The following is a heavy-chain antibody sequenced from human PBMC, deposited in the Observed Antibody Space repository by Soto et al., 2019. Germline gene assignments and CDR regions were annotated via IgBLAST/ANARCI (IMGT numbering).Heavy chain of an antibody. V-gene: IGHV3-48*02. CDR1: GFTFISYS. J-gene: IGHJ4*02. Sequence: PGGSLRLSCAASGFTFISYSMNWVRQAPGKGLEWVSYISSSSSTIYYADSAKGRFTISRDNAKNSLYLQMNSLRDEDTAVYYCARVTAAAGISFDYWGQGTLVTVSS. D-gene: IGHD6-13*01. CDR2: ISSSSSTI. CDR3: ARVTAAAGISFDY.